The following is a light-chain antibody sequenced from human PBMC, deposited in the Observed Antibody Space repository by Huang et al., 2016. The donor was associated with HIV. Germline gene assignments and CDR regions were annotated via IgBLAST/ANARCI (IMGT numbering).Light chain of an antibody. J-gene: IGKJ3*01. Sequence: EIVMTQSPATLSVSPGETATLSCRASQSVSSNLAWYQQNPGQAPRHLIYGASTRATGVPARFSGSGSGTECTLTSSSLLSEDFAVYYCQQYNNWPKVFTFGPGTKVDIK. V-gene: IGKV3-15*01. CDR2: GAS. CDR3: QQYNNWPKVFT. CDR1: QSVSSN.